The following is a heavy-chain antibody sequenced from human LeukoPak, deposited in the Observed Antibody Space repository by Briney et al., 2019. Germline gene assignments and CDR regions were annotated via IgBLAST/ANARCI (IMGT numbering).Heavy chain of an antibody. J-gene: IGHJ6*02. CDR3: ARLCSSTSCPLDV. D-gene: IGHD2-2*01. V-gene: IGHV4-34*01. CDR2: INHSGST. CDR1: GGSFSGYY. Sequence: PSETPSLTCAVYGGSFSGYYWSWIRQPPGKGLEWIGEINHSGSTNYNPSLKSRVTISVGTSKNQFSLKLSSVTAADTAVYYCARLCSSTSCPLDVWGQGTTVTVSS.